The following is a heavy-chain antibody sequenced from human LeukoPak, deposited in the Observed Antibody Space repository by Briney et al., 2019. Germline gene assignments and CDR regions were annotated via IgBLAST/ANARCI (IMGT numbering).Heavy chain of an antibody. Sequence: KASETLSLTCTVSGGSISSSSYYWGWIRQPPGKGLEWIGSIYYSGSTDYNPSLKSRVTISVDTSKNQFSLKLSSVTAADTAVYYCARDIGRSGVDWYYYDSSGHIATPHWGQGTLVTVSS. D-gene: IGHD3-22*01. CDR3: ARDIGRSGVDWYYYDSSGHIATPH. CDR2: IYYSGST. J-gene: IGHJ4*02. V-gene: IGHV4-39*07. CDR1: GGSISSSSYY.